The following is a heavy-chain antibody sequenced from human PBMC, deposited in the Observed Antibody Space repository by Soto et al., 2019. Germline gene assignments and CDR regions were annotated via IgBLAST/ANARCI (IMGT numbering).Heavy chain of an antibody. Sequence: ASETLSLTCAVYGGSFSCYYWSWIRQPPGKGLEWIGEINHSGSTNYNPSLKSRVTISVDTSKNQFSLKLSSVTAADTAVYYCAREIVVVTLNWFDPWGQGTLVTVSS. CDR3: AREIVVVTLNWFDP. J-gene: IGHJ5*02. V-gene: IGHV4-34*01. CDR1: GGSFSCYY. D-gene: IGHD2-21*02. CDR2: INHSGST.